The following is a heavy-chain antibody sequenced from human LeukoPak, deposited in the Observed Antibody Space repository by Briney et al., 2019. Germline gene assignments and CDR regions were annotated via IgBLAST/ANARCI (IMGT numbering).Heavy chain of an antibody. J-gene: IGHJ4*02. V-gene: IGHV3-74*01. CDR2: INSDGSST. Sequence: GGSLRLSCATSGFTLSSYWMHWVRHAPGKGLVWVSRINSDGSSTTYADSVKGRFTISRDNAKNTLYLQMNSLRAEDTALYYCTRSDSGQIDYWGQGILVSVSS. CDR1: GFTLSSYW. CDR3: TRSDSGQIDY. D-gene: IGHD5-12*01.